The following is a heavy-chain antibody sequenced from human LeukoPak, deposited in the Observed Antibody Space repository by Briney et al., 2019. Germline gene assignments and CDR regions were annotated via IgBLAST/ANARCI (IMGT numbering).Heavy chain of an antibody. CDR2: IKQDGTEK. Sequence: GESLRLSCAASGFTFTTYWMSWVRQAPGKGLEWVANIKQDGTEKYYVDSVKGRFTISRDSANNSVFLQMNNLRAEDSAIYYCARGARWAYYFDYWGQGSLVTVSS. D-gene: IGHD4-23*01. CDR1: GFTFTTYW. V-gene: IGHV3-7*03. J-gene: IGHJ4*02. CDR3: ARGARWAYYFDY.